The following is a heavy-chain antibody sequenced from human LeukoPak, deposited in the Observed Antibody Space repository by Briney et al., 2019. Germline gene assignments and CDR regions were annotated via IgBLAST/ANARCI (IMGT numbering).Heavy chain of an antibody. J-gene: IGHJ4*02. Sequence: ASVKVSCKASGGTLSSYAISWVRQAPGQGLEWMGRIIPIFGTANYAQKFQGRVTITTDESTSTAYMELSSLRSEDTAVYYCARDPRDGYNDLDYWGQGTLVTVSS. D-gene: IGHD5-24*01. CDR3: ARDPRDGYNDLDY. CDR1: GGTLSSYA. V-gene: IGHV1-69*05. CDR2: IIPIFGTA.